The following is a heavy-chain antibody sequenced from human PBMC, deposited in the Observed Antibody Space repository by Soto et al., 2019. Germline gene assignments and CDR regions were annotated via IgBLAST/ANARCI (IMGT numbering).Heavy chain of an antibody. V-gene: IGHV3-49*03. J-gene: IGHJ6*03. CDR2: IRSKAYGGTT. Sequence: GGPLRLSCTASGFTFGDYAMSWFRQAPGKGLEWVGFIRSKAYGGTTEYAASVKGRFTISRDDSKSIAYLQMNSLKTEDTAVYYCTVDSALEWYYYYMDVWGKGTTVTVSS. CDR1: GFTFGDYA. D-gene: IGHD1-26*01. CDR3: TVDSALEWYYYYMDV.